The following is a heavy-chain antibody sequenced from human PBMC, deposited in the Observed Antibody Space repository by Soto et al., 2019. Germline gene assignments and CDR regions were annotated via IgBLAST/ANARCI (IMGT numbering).Heavy chain of an antibody. J-gene: IGHJ4*02. CDR2: IIPILGIA. Sequence: QVQLVQSGAEVKKPGSSVKVSCKASGGTFSSYTISWVRQAPGQGLEWMGRIIPILGIANYAQKFQGRVTITADKSTSTAYMELSSMRSEDMAVYYCASAGVVVVAARTFDYWGQGTLVTLSS. V-gene: IGHV1-69*02. CDR3: ASAGVVVVAARTFDY. CDR1: GGTFSSYT. D-gene: IGHD2-15*01.